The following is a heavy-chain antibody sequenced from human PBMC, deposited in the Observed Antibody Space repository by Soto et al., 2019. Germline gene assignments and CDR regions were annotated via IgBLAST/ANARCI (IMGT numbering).Heavy chain of an antibody. V-gene: IGHV3-23*01. Sequence: EVQLLESGGGLVQPGGSLRLSCAASGFTFSSYAMSWVRQAPGKGLEWVSAISGSGGSTYYADSVKGRFTISRDNSKNTLYLQMNSLRAEATAVYYCAKDRGRVRGVWSALWGQGTLVTVSS. J-gene: IGHJ4*02. CDR1: GFTFSSYA. D-gene: IGHD3-10*01. CDR2: ISGSGGST. CDR3: AKDRGRVRGVWSAL.